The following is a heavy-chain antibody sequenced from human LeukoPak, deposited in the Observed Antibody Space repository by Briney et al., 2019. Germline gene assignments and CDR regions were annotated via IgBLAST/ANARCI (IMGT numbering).Heavy chain of an antibody. CDR1: GFAFSNYW. CDR3: AREYSSSRYFDY. CDR2: INSDGSST. Sequence: GGSLRLSCVASGFAFSNYWMHWVRQAPGKGLVWVSRINSDGSSTTYADSVKGRFTISRDNAENTLYLQMNSLRAEDTAVYYCAREYSSSRYFDYWGQGTLVTVSS. V-gene: IGHV3-74*01. D-gene: IGHD6-6*01. J-gene: IGHJ4*02.